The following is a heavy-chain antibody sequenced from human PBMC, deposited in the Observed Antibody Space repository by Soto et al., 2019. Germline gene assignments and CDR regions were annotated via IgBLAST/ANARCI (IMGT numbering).Heavy chain of an antibody. D-gene: IGHD2-15*01. J-gene: IGHJ6*02. CDR3: ARLDCSGGSCLDYYYYGMDV. CDR1: GYSFTSYW. Sequence: GESLKISCKGSGYSFTSYWISWVRQMPGKGLEWMGRIDPSDSYTNYSPSFQGHVTISADKSISTAYLQWSSLKASDTAMYYCARLDCSGGSCLDYYYYGMDVWGQGTTVTVSS. V-gene: IGHV5-10-1*01. CDR2: IDPSDSYT.